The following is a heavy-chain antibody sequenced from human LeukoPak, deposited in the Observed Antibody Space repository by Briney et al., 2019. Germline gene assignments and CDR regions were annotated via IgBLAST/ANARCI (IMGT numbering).Heavy chain of an antibody. CDR1: GYTFTGYY. Sequence: ASVKVSCKASGYTFTGYYMHWVRQAPGQGLEWMGWINPNSGGTNYAQKFQGRVTMTRDTSISTAYMELSRLRSDDTAVYYCARARGYSYGLRGGPADAFDIWGQGTMVTVSS. D-gene: IGHD5-18*01. CDR2: INPNSGGT. J-gene: IGHJ3*02. V-gene: IGHV1-2*02. CDR3: ARARGYSYGLRGGPADAFDI.